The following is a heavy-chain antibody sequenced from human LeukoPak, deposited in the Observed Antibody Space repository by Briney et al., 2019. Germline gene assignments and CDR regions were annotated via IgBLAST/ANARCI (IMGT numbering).Heavy chain of an antibody. Sequence: PGGSLRLSCAASGFTFSSYAMSWVRQAPGKGLEWVSSITRSSYIYYADSVKGRFTISRDNSKNTLYLQMNSLRAEDTAVYYCAKAPLPCSGGSCYFDYWGQGTLVTVSS. D-gene: IGHD2-15*01. CDR2: ITRSSYI. CDR1: GFTFSSYA. J-gene: IGHJ4*02. CDR3: AKAPLPCSGGSCYFDY. V-gene: IGHV3-23*05.